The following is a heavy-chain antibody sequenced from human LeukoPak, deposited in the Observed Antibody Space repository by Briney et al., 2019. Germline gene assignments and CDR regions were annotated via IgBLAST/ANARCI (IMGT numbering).Heavy chain of an antibody. CDR1: GFTFSSYW. CDR3: ARDLENYSISWYGGYYYYYSLDV. D-gene: IGHD6-13*01. V-gene: IGHV3-7*01. J-gene: IGHJ6*02. CDR2: IKQDGSEK. Sequence: GGSLRLSCAASGFTFSSYWMSWVRQAPGKGLEWVANIKQDGSEKYYVDSVKGRFTISRDNAKNSLYLQMNSLRAEDTAVYYCARDLENYSISWYGGYYYYYSLDVWGQGTTVTVSS.